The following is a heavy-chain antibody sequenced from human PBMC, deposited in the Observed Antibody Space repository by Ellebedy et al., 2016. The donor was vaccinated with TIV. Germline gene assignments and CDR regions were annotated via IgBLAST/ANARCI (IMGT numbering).Heavy chain of an antibody. J-gene: IGHJ3*02. V-gene: IGHV3-48*04. CDR2: ISSSSTI. CDR1: GFTFSSYS. D-gene: IGHD6-19*01. CDR3: AGIAVAGFGSAFDI. Sequence: GESLKISCAASGFTFSSYSMNWVRQAPGKGLEWVSYISSSSTIYYADSVKGQFTISRDNAKNSLYLQMNSLRAEDTAVYYCAGIAVAGFGSAFDIWGQGTMVTVSS.